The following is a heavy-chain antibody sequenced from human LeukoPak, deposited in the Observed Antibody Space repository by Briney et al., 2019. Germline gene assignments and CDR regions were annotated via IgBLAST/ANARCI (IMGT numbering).Heavy chain of an antibody. D-gene: IGHD3-10*01. J-gene: IGHJ4*02. Sequence: TSETLSLTCTVSGGSISSGDYYWSWIRQPPGKGLEWIGYIYYSGSTYYNPSLKSRVITLIDTSKNQFSLRLRSVTAADTAVYYCARVLVHAFGELFGVYFDYWGQGTLVTVSS. CDR1: GGSISSGDYY. CDR3: ARVLVHAFGELFGVYFDY. V-gene: IGHV4-30-4*02. CDR2: IYYSGST.